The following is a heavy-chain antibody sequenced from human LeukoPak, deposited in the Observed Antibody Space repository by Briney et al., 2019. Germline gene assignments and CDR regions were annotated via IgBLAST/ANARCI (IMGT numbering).Heavy chain of an antibody. J-gene: IGHJ4*02. Sequence: SSETLSLTCTVTGYSIGSGFYWGWVRQPPGKGLEWIGSIFHSGITYYNPSLRSRVSISIDTSKNQFSLNLSSVTAADTAVYYCARRAVGTFDYWGQGTLVTVSS. CDR1: GYSIGSGFY. CDR2: IFHSGIT. CDR3: ARRAVGTFDY. V-gene: IGHV4-38-2*02. D-gene: IGHD6-13*01.